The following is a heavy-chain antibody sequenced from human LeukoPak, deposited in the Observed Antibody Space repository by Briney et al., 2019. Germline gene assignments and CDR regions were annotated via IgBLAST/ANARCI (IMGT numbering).Heavy chain of an antibody. J-gene: IGHJ1*01. CDR1: GFTFSSYA. Sequence: GGSLRLSCAASGFTFSSYAMHWVRQAPGKGLEWVAVISYDGSNKYYADSVKGRFTISRDNSKNTLYLQMNSLRAEDTAVYYCARVGYSSGVTGYFQHWGQGTLVTVSS. D-gene: IGHD6-19*01. CDR2: ISYDGSNK. CDR3: ARVGYSSGVTGYFQH. V-gene: IGHV3-30-3*01.